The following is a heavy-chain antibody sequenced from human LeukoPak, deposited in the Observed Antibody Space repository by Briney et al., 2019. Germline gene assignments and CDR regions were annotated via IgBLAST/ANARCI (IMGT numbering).Heavy chain of an antibody. J-gene: IGHJ4*02. CDR2: INHSGST. V-gene: IGHV4-34*01. Sequence: SETLSLTCAVYGGSFSGYYWSWIRQPPGKGLEWIGEINHSGSTNYNPSLKSRVTISVDTSKNQFSLKLSSVTAADTAVYYCATGYSSTWYYFDYWGQGTLVTVSS. CDR3: ATGYSSTWYYFDY. D-gene: IGHD6-13*01. CDR1: GGSFSGYY.